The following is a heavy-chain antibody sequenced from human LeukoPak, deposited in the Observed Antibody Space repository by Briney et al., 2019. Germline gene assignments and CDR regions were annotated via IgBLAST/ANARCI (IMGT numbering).Heavy chain of an antibody. Sequence: ASVKVSCKVSGYSLTELSMHWVRQAPGKGLEWMGGFDPEDGETIYAQKFQGRVTMTEDTSTDTAYMELSSLRSEDTAVYYCATAPDTAYRKAYGMDVWGQGTTVTVSS. V-gene: IGHV1-24*01. CDR2: FDPEDGET. CDR1: GYSLTELS. D-gene: IGHD5-18*01. J-gene: IGHJ6*02. CDR3: ATAPDTAYRKAYGMDV.